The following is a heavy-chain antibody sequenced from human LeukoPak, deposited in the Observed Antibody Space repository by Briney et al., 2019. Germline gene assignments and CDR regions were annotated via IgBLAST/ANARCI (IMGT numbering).Heavy chain of an antibody. V-gene: IGHV1-58*02. Sequence: GASVKVSCKASGFTFTSPATQWVRQARGQRLEWIGWIVVGSGNTNYAQKFQERVTTTRDMSTSTAYMELSSLRSEDTAVYYCAAVWGSGSWDNWGQGTLVTVSS. CDR2: IVVGSGNT. J-gene: IGHJ4*02. CDR1: GFTFTSPA. CDR3: AAVWGSGSWDN. D-gene: IGHD3-10*01.